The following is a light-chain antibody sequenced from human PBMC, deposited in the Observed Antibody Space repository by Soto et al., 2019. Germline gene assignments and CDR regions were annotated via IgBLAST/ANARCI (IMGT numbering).Light chain of an antibody. J-gene: IGKJ5*01. CDR1: QSFSSY. CDR3: QQRSNWPPVIT. V-gene: IGKV3-11*01. CDR2: DAS. Sequence: EIVLTQSPATLPLSPGERATLSCRASQSFSSYLAWYQQKPGQAPRLLIYDASKRATGIPARFSGRGSGTDFTLPISSLEPEDFAVYYCQQRSNWPPVITFGQGTRLEIK.